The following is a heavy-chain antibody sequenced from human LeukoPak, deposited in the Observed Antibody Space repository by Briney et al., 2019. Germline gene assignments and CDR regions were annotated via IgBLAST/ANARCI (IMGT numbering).Heavy chain of an antibody. CDR1: GGTFSSYA. CDR2: IIPTLGIA. J-gene: IGHJ4*02. D-gene: IGHD4-23*01. Sequence: SVKVSCKASGGTFSSYAISWVRQAPGQGLEWMGRIIPTLGIANYAQKFQGRVTITANKSTSTAYMELSSLRSEDTAVYYCARRQDYGGSGGVDYWGQGTLVTVSS. V-gene: IGHV1-69*04. CDR3: ARRQDYGGSGGVDY.